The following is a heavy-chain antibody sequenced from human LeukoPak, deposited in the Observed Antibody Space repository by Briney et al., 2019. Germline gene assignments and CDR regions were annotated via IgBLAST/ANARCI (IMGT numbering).Heavy chain of an antibody. CDR3: ARVANSGGMYFDY. J-gene: IGHJ4*02. V-gene: IGHV4-59*01. Sequence: SETLSLTCTVSGDSISDYYWSWIRQPPGKGLEWIAYIYYGGSTNYNPSLKSRATTSLDTSKSHLSLRLNSVTAADTAVYYCARVANSGGMYFDYWGQGTLVTVSS. D-gene: IGHD2-15*01. CDR2: IYYGGST. CDR1: GDSISDYY.